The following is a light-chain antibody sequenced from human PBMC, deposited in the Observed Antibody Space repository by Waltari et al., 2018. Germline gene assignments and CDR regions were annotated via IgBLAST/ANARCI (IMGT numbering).Light chain of an antibody. V-gene: IGKV2-30*02. CDR2: RVS. Sequence: DVVMTQSPLSLPVTLGQPASISCKSSQSLVHSDGNTHLNWFQQRPGQSPRRLLYRVSNRDSGVPDRFSGSGSGTDFTLKISRVEAEDVGVDYCMQGTHWPYTFGQGTKLDIK. CDR3: MQGTHWPYT. CDR1: QSLVHSDGNTH. J-gene: IGKJ2*01.